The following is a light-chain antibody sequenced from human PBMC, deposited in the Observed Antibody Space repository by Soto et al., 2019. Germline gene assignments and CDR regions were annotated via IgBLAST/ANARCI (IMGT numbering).Light chain of an antibody. CDR3: QHYNSYSEA. CDR2: KAS. Sequence: DVRMTQSPSTLSGYVGDRDTITCRASQTISSWLAWYQQKPGKAPKLLIYKASTLKSGVPSRFSGSGSGTEFTLTISSLQPDDFATYYCQHYNSYSEAFGQGTKVDIK. J-gene: IGKJ1*01. V-gene: IGKV1-5*03. CDR1: QTISSW.